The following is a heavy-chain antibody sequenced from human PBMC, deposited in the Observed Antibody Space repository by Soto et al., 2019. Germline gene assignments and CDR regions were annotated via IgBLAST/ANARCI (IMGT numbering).Heavy chain of an antibody. CDR3: ARRNCGGDCKFDP. CDR1: GFSLSDYY. CDR2: ISSGGNTI. J-gene: IGHJ5*02. D-gene: IGHD2-21*01. Sequence: QVQLVGSGGGLVKPGGSLRLSCAASGFSLSDYYMSWIRQAPGKGLEWVSYISSGGNTIYYADSVKGRFTMSRDNAKNSLSLQMNSLRAEDTAVYYCARRNCGGDCKFDPWGQGTLVTVSS. V-gene: IGHV3-11*01.